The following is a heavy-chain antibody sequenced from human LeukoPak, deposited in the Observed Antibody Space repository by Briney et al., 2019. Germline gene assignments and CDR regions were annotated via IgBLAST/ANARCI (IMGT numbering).Heavy chain of an antibody. J-gene: IGHJ4*02. CDR3: AREDGLFSRFDY. V-gene: IGHV4-4*07. Sequence: SETLSLTCTVSGGSVSSYYWTWVRQPAGKGLEWIGRIYTTGSTIYNPSLQRRVTMSVDTSKNQFSLKMSSVTAADTAVYYCAREDGLFSRFDYWGQGTLVTVSS. CDR2: IYTTGST. D-gene: IGHD3-22*01. CDR1: GGSVSSYY.